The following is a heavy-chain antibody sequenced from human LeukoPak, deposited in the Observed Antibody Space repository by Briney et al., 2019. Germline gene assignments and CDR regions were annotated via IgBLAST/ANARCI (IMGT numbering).Heavy chain of an antibody. Sequence: PGGSLRLSCAASGITFSIYWMTWVRQAPGKGLEWVANIKQDGSEKYYVDSVKGRFTISRDNAKNSLYLQMNSLRAEDTALYYCARGSSLGIWGQGTMVTVSS. V-gene: IGHV3-7*01. J-gene: IGHJ3*02. CDR1: GITFSIYW. CDR3: ARGSSLGI. D-gene: IGHD6-13*01. CDR2: IKQDGSEK.